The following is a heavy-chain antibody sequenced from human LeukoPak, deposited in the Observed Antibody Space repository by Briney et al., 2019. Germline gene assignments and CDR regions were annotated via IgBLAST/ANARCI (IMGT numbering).Heavy chain of an antibody. CDR2: INHSGST. J-gene: IGHJ4*02. CDR3: ARGRGYSSGRYFDY. V-gene: IGHV4-34*01. D-gene: IGHD6-19*01. CDR1: GGSFSGYY. Sequence: SETLSLTCAVYGGSFSGYYWSWIRQPPGKGLEWIGEINHSGSTNYNPSLKSRVTISVDTSKNQSSLKLSSVTAADTAVYYCARGRGYSSGRYFDYWGQGTLVTVSS.